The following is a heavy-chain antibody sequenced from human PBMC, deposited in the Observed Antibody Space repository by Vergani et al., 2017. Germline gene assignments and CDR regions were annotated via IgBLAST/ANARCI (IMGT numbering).Heavy chain of an antibody. CDR1: GFTFSSYW. D-gene: IGHD4-17*01. CDR3: ARLYGYGDRRPFDY. CDR2: INQDGSEK. Sequence: VQLVESGGGLVKPGGSLRLSCAASGFTFSSYWMSWVRQAPGKGLEWVANINQDGSEKYYVDSVKGRFTISRDNAKNSLYLQMNSLRAEDTAVYYCARLYGYGDRRPFDYWGQGTLVTVSS. V-gene: IGHV3-7*01. J-gene: IGHJ4*02.